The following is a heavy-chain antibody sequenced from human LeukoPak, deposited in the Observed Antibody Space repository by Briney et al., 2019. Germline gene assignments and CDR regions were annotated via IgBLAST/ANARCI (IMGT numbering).Heavy chain of an antibody. J-gene: IGHJ5*02. CDR2: INSSGGIA. CDR3: AKDQGELRFDP. Sequence: GGSLRLSCGTSGFTFSSYGMTWVRQAPGKGLEWVSSINSSGGIAYYADSVKGRFTISRDNSGNTLFLQMNSLRAEDTAIYYCAKDQGELRFDPWGQGTLVTVSS. D-gene: IGHD1-26*01. V-gene: IGHV3-23*01. CDR1: GFTFSSYG.